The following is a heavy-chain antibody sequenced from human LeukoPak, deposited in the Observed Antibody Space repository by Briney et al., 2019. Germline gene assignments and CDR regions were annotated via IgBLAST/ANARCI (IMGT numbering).Heavy chain of an antibody. J-gene: IGHJ4*02. Sequence: ASVKVSCRASGYTFTSYGVSWVRQAPGQGLEWMGWISAYNGNTNYAQKLQGRVTMTTDTSTSTAYMELRSLRSDDTAVYYCARDYARDVFFDYWGQGTLVTVSS. V-gene: IGHV1-18*01. CDR2: ISAYNGNT. D-gene: IGHD2-21*02. CDR1: GYTFTSYG. CDR3: ARDYARDVFFDY.